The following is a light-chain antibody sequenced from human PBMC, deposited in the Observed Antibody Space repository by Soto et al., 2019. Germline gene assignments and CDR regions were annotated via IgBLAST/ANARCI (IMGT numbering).Light chain of an antibody. CDR3: QQYNSYSLT. V-gene: IGKV1-5*01. Sequence: DIQMTQSPSTLSASVGDRVTITCRASQSISSWLAWYQQKPGKAPKLLIYDASSLESGVPSRFSGSGSGTEFTLTISCLQPDDFATYCCQQYNSYSLTFGGGTKVEIK. CDR2: DAS. J-gene: IGKJ4*01. CDR1: QSISSW.